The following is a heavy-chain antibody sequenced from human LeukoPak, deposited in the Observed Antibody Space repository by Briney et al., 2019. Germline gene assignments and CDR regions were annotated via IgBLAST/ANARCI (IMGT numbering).Heavy chain of an antibody. D-gene: IGHD2-2*01. J-gene: IGHJ6*02. CDR1: GFTFGSYA. Sequence: PGGSLRLSCAASGFTFGSYAMHWVRQAPGKGLEWVAVISYDGSNKYYADSVKGRFTISRDNSKNTLYLQMNSLRAEDTAVYYCARAVVVLKYGMDVWGQGTTVTVSS. V-gene: IGHV3-30*04. CDR3: ARAVVVLKYGMDV. CDR2: ISYDGSNK.